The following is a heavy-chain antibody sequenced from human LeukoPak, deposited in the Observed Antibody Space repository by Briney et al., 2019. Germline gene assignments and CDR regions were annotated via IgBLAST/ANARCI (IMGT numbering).Heavy chain of an antibody. CDR2: IYTSGTT. CDR1: GGSISSGNYY. CDR3: ARDYCNYDFWSGYTPATVDV. V-gene: IGHV4-61*02. J-gene: IGHJ6*04. Sequence: SQTLSLTCTVSGGSISSGNYYYSWIRQPAGKGLEWLGRIYTSGTTNYNPSLKSRVTISVDTSKNQFSLKLSSVTAADTAVYYCARDYCNYDFWSGYTPATVDVWGKGTTVTVSS. D-gene: IGHD3-3*01.